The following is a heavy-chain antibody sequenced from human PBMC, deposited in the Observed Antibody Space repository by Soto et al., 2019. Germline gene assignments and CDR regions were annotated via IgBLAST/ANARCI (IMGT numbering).Heavy chain of an antibody. Sequence: ASVKVSCKASGYIFIIYGISWVLQAPGQGLEWMGWISAHNGNTNYAQTLQGRVTMTTDTSTSTAYMEVRSLRSDDTAVYYCARQEWKYNWFYPCGKGNLVTVYS. CDR1: GYIFIIYG. D-gene: IGHD1-1*01. CDR3: ARQEWKYNWFYP. V-gene: IGHV1-18*01. J-gene: IGHJ5*02. CDR2: ISAHNGNT.